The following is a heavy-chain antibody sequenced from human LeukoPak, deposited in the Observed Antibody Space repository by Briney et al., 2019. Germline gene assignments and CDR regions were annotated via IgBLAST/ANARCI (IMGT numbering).Heavy chain of an antibody. J-gene: IGHJ6*02. CDR3: AREYCSSTSCYSRGKSYYYYYGMDV. CDR2: ISYDGSNK. V-gene: IGHV3-30*04. CDR1: GFTFSSYA. Sequence: GGSLRLSCAASGFTFSSYAMHWFRQAPGKGLEWVAVISYDGSNKYYADSVKGRFTIYRDNYKNTLYLQMNSLRAEDTAVYYCAREYCSSTSCYSRGKSYYYYYGMDVWGQGTTVTVSS. D-gene: IGHD2-2*01.